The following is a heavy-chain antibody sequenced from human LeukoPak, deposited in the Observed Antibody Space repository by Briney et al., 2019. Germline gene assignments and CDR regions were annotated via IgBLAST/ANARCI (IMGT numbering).Heavy chain of an antibody. V-gene: IGHV1-2*06. CDR2: INPKSGGT. J-gene: IGHJ4*02. CDR3: ARDASNSPYYFDY. Sequence: ASVKVSCKASGYTFTVYYMHWVRQAPGQGLEWMGRINPKSGGTNYAQKFQGRVSMTRDTSLSTAYLELSRLRSDDTAVYYCARDASNSPYYFDYWGQGTLVTVSS. D-gene: IGHD4-11*01. CDR1: GYTFTVYY.